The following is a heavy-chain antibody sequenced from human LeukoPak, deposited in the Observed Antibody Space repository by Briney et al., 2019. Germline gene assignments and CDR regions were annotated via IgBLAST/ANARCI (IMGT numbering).Heavy chain of an antibody. CDR1: GFIFSSYA. CDR3: ARDHSSGWCFDY. V-gene: IGHV3-30*04. J-gene: IGHJ4*02. D-gene: IGHD6-19*01. CDR2: ISYDGSNK. Sequence: GGSLRLSCAASGFIFSSYAMHWVRQAPGKGLEGVAVISYDGSNKYYADSVKGRFTISRDNSKNTLYLQMNSLRAEDTAVYYCARDHSSGWCFDYWGQGTLVTVSS.